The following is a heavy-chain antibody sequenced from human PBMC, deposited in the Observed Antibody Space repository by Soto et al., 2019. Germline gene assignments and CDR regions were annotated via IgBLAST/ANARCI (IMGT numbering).Heavy chain of an antibody. CDR2: LNPKSGGT. Sequence: ASVKASCKASGFTFSDYYMHWVREAPGQGLEWMGWLNPKSGGTTYAQKFQGRLTLSRDTSINTAYMELSRLSIDDTALYYCARERYQVLSDGMDVWGQGTTVTVSS. V-gene: IGHV1-2*02. J-gene: IGHJ6*02. CDR1: GFTFSDYY. D-gene: IGHD2-2*01. CDR3: ARERYQVLSDGMDV.